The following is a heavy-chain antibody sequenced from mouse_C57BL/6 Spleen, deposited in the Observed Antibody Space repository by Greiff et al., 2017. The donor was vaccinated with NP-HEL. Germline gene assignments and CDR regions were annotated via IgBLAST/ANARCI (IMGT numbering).Heavy chain of an antibody. CDR3: ARGVYYYCSRAWFAY. CDR1: GYTFTSYW. V-gene: IGHV1-52*01. Sequence: QVQLQQPGAELVRPGSSVKLSCKASGYTFTSYWMHWVKQRPIQGLEWIGNIDPSDSETHYNQKFKDKATLTVDKSSSTAYMQLSSLTSEDSAVYYCARGVYYYCSRAWFAYWGQGTLVTVSA. CDR2: IDPSDSET. J-gene: IGHJ3*01. D-gene: IGHD1-1*01.